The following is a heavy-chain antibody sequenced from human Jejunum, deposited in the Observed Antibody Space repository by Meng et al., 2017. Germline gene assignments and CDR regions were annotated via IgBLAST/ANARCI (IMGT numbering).Heavy chain of an antibody. CDR2: IFPDDSDT. CDR1: GYSFANFW. D-gene: IGHD3-10*01. V-gene: IGHV5-51*01. Sequence: GESLKISCKASGYSFANFWIGWVRQMPGKGLQWMGIIFPDDSDTRYSPSFQGQVTISADKSTTTSYLQWSSLKASDTAMYYCVRLQTNYYDSESYSPFAFWGQGTLVTVSS. CDR3: VRLQTNYYDSESYSPFAF. J-gene: IGHJ4*02.